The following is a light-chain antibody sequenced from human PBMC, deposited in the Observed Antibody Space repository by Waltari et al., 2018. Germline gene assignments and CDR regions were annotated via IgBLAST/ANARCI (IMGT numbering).Light chain of an antibody. Sequence: QSALTQPASVSGSPGQSITISCPGTSSALGIYNFVSWYQQHPDKAPQLVIYGVSNRPSGVSNRFSGSKSGNTASLTISGLQAEDEADYYCSSYTSTSSPWVFGGGTKLTVL. CDR3: SSYTSTSSPWV. CDR2: GVS. CDR1: SSALGIYNF. J-gene: IGLJ3*02. V-gene: IGLV2-14*03.